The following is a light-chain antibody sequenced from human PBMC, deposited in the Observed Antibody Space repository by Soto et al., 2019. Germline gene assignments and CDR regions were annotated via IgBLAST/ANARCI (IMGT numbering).Light chain of an antibody. CDR2: AAS. Sequence: DIQMTQSPSSLSASVGDRVTITCRASQSISSYLNWYQQKPGKAPKLLIYAASSLQSGVPSRFSGSGSGTDFTLTIRSLQPEDFATYYCQQSYSTPQTFGQWTKVEIK. CDR1: QSISSY. CDR3: QQSYSTPQT. V-gene: IGKV1-39*01. J-gene: IGKJ1*01.